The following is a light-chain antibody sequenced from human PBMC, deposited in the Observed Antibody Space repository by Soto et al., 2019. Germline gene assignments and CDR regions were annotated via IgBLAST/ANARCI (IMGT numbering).Light chain of an antibody. J-gene: IGKJ5*01. CDR3: QQADSYPIA. CDR1: LDINRW. Sequence: DIQMTQSPSSVSVSVGDRVTITCRASLDINRWLAWYQVRPGKPPKLLIAGAFVLQSGVPSRFSGSGYVTDFALAIDNLQPEDFATYYCQQADSYPIAFGQGTRLEI. V-gene: IGKV1-12*01. CDR2: GAF.